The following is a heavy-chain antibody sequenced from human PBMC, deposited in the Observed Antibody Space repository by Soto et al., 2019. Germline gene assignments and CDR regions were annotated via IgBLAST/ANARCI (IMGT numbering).Heavy chain of an antibody. V-gene: IGHV3-48*03. Sequence: EVQLVESGGGLVQPGGSLRLSCAASGFTFSSYEMNWVRQAPGKGLEWVSYISSSGSTIYYADSVKGRFTISRDNAKNSLYLQMNSLRAEDTAVYYCARVGGIDYGDYEDYWGQGTLVTVSS. D-gene: IGHD4-17*01. J-gene: IGHJ4*02. CDR1: GFTFSSYE. CDR3: ARVGGIDYGDYEDY. CDR2: ISSSGSTI.